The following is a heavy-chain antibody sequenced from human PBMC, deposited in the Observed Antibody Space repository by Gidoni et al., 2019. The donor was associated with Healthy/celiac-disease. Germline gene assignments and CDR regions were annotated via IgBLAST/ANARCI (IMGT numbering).Heavy chain of an antibody. Sequence: QVQLQQWVAGLLKPSATLSLTCAVYGCSFSGYYWSWIRQPPGKGLEWIVEINHSGSTNYNPSLKSRVTISVDTSKNQFSRKLSSVNAADTAVYYCARGHHRGIQLWSHFDYWGQGTLVTVSS. CDR1: GCSFSGYY. J-gene: IGHJ4*02. V-gene: IGHV4-34*01. CDR2: INHSGST. D-gene: IGHD5-18*01. CDR3: ARGHHRGIQLWSHFDY.